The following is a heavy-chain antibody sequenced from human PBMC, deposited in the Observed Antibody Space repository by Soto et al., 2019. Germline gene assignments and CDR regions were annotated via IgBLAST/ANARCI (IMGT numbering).Heavy chain of an antibody. Sequence: PSETLSLTCTVSGGSISSSSYYWGWIRQPPGKGLEWIGSIYYSGSTYYNPSLKSRVTISVDTSKNQFSLKLSSVTAADTAVYYCARHLEEQQLVTVGFDYWGQGTLVTVSS. J-gene: IGHJ4*02. D-gene: IGHD6-13*01. CDR1: GGSISSSSYY. V-gene: IGHV4-39*01. CDR3: ARHLEEQQLVTVGFDY. CDR2: IYYSGST.